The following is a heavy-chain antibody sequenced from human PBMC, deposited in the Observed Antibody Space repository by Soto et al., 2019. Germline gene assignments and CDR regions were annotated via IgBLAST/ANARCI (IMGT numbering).Heavy chain of an antibody. J-gene: IGHJ5*02. CDR2: INAGNGNT. CDR3: ARDNSREYDSGLKAWWFDP. Sequence: GASVKVSCKASGYTFTSYAMHWVRQAPGQRLEWMGWINAGNGNTKYSQKFQGRVTITRDTSASTAYMELSSLRSDDTAVYYCARDNSREYDSGLKAWWFDPWGQGTLVTVSS. CDR1: GYTFTSYA. V-gene: IGHV1-3*01. D-gene: IGHD3-10*01.